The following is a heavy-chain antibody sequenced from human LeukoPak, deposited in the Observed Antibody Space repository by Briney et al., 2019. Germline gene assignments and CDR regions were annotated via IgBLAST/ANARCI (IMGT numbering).Heavy chain of an antibody. CDR3: ARAGYGDYGHFDY. J-gene: IGHJ4*02. V-gene: IGHV3-66*01. Sequence: GGSLRLSCAASGFTFSNAWMSWVRQAPGKGLEWVSVIYSGGSTYYADSVKGRFTISRDNSENTLYLQMNSLRAEDTAVYYCARAGYGDYGHFDYWGQGTLVTVSS. CDR2: IYSGGST. CDR1: GFTFSNAW. D-gene: IGHD4-17*01.